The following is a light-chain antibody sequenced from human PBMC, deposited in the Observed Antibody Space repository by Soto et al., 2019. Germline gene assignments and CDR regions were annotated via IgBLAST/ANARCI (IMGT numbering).Light chain of an antibody. CDR3: QHYSTWLWT. CDR2: GPS. V-gene: IGKV3-15*01. CDR1: QSVSSK. J-gene: IGKJ1*01. Sequence: EIVMTQSPATLSVSPGERATLSCRASQSVSSKLAWYQQKPGQGPRLHIYGPSTRATGIPATFSGSGSGTEFTLTISSLQSEDFAVYYCQHYSTWLWTFGQGTKVEIK.